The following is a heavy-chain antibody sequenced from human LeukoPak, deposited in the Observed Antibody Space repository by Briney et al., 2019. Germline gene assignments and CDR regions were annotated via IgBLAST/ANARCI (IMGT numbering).Heavy chain of an antibody. D-gene: IGHD3-22*01. CDR2: ISGSGGNT. J-gene: IGHJ4*02. CDR1: GITLSNYG. Sequence: GGSLRLSCAVSGITLSNYGMSWVRQAPGKGLEWVSGISGSGGNTYYADSVKGRFTISRDNSKNTLYLQMNSLRAEDTAVYFCAKRGVVIRVILVGFHKEAYYFDSWGQGAQVTVSS. V-gene: IGHV3-23*01. CDR3: AKRGVVIRVILVGFHKEAYYFDS.